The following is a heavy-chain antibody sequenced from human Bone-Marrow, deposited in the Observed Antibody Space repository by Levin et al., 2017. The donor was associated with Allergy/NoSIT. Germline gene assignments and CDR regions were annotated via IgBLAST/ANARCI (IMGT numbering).Heavy chain of an antibody. Sequence: GGSLRLSCAASGFTFSSYGMHWVRQAPGKGLEWVAVISYDGSNKYYADSVKGRFTISRDNSKNTLYLQMNSLRAEDTAVYYCAKGVGEITMIVDDAFDIWGQGTMVTVSS. CDR1: GFTFSSYG. D-gene: IGHD3-22*01. CDR2: ISYDGSNK. V-gene: IGHV3-30*18. J-gene: IGHJ3*02. CDR3: AKGVGEITMIVDDAFDI.